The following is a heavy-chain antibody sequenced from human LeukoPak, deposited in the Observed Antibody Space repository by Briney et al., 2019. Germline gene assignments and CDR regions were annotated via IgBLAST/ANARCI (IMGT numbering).Heavy chain of an antibody. Sequence: GESLKISFKCSGYSFTSYWIGWVRQMAGKGLEWMGIIYPGDSDTRYSPSFQGQVTISADKSISTAYLQWSSLKASDTAMYYCASGSSSWYRSYFDYWGQGTLVTVSS. V-gene: IGHV5-51*01. J-gene: IGHJ4*02. CDR1: GYSFTSYW. CDR2: IYPGDSDT. CDR3: ASGSSSWYRSYFDY. D-gene: IGHD6-13*01.